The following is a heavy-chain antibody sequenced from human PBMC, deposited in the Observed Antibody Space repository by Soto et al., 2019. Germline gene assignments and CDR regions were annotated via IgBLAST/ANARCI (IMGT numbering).Heavy chain of an antibody. CDR1: GGTFSSYT. Sequence: QVQLVQSGAEVKKPGSSVKVSCKASGGTFSSYTISWVRQAPGQGLEWMGRIIPILGIANYAQKFQGRVTMPADNSTSTAYMELSSLRSEDTAVYYCARGGGRVGAIDYWGQGTLVTVSS. V-gene: IGHV1-69*02. CDR2: IIPILGIA. J-gene: IGHJ4*02. D-gene: IGHD1-26*01. CDR3: ARGGGRVGAIDY.